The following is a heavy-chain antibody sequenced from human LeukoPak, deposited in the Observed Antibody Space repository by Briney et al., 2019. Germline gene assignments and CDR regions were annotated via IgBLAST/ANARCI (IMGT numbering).Heavy chain of an antibody. J-gene: IGHJ4*02. CDR1: GYTFTSYG. D-gene: IGHD5-12*01. CDR3: AREEYSGYDLAY. CDR2: INPSGGST. Sequence: ASVKVSCKASGYTFTSYGISWVRQAPGQGLEWMGIINPSGGSTSYAQKFQGRVTMTRDTSTSTVYMELSSLRSEDTAVYYCAREEYSGYDLAYWGQGTLVTVSS. V-gene: IGHV1-46*01.